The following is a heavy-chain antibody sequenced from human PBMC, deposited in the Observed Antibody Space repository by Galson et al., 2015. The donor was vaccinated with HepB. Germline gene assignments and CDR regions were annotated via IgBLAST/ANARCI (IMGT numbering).Heavy chain of an antibody. CDR3: ATTVGDYHYVCWCYRSGIDY. J-gene: IGHJ4*02. D-gene: IGHD3-16*02. V-gene: IGHV1-2*02. Sequence: SVKVSCKASGYTFSGYYMFWVRQAPGQGLEWMGWINPKSGDTSYAPKFQGRVTMTRDTSITTAYMELSRLRSDDTAVYFCATTVGDYHYVCWCYRSGIDYWGQGTLVTVSS. CDR1: GYTFSGYY. CDR2: INPKSGDT.